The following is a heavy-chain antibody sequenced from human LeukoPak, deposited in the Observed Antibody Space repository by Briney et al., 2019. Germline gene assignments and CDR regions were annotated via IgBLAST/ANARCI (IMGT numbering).Heavy chain of an antibody. J-gene: IGHJ4*02. V-gene: IGHV3-9*01. CDR2: ISWNSGSI. Sequence: PGGSLRLSCAASGFTFDDCAMHWVRQAPGKGLEWVSGISWNSGSIGYADSVKGRFTISRDNAKNSLYLQMNSLRAEDTALYYCAKQELRGYSSPLGCWGQGTLVTVSS. CDR3: AKQELRGYSSPLGC. D-gene: IGHD5-18*01. CDR1: GFTFDDCA.